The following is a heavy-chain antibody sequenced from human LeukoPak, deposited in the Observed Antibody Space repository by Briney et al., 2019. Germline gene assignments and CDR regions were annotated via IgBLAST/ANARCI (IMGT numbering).Heavy chain of an antibody. Sequence: SETLSLTCTVSGGSISSDSYYWAWIRQPPGKGLEWIASIYYSGSTYYNPSLKSRVTISVDTSRNQFSLKLSSVTAADTAVYYCARGRRPRYCSSTSCRTGAFDIWGQGTMVTVSS. D-gene: IGHD2-2*01. CDR2: IYYSGST. V-gene: IGHV4-39*01. J-gene: IGHJ3*02. CDR3: ARGRRPRYCSSTSCRTGAFDI. CDR1: GGSISSDSYY.